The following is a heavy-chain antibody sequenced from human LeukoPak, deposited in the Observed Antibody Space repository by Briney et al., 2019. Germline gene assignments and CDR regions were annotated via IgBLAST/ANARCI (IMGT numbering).Heavy chain of an antibody. CDR1: GGPISSHY. V-gene: IGHV4-59*11. CDR3: VREVGYDSYADYHPYFDY. Sequence: SETLSLTCIVSGGPISSHYWSWIRQSPGKGLEWIAYVHSSGSTNSNAALKSRVTVSLDTFKNQVALRLTSVTAADTAVYYCVREVGYDSYADYHPYFDYWGQGNLVTVSS. J-gene: IGHJ4*02. CDR2: VHSSGST. D-gene: IGHD3-22*01.